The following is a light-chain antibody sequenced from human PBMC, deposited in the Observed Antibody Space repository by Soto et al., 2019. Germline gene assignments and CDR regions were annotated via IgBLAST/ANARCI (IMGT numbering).Light chain of an antibody. Sequence: QSALTQPASVSGSPGQSITISCTGTSSDVGAYNFVSWYQHHPGRAPKLIIYEVTIRPSGVPDRFSASKSGTSASLAISGLQPEDEAQYYCAAWEDSLIGLGVVFGGGTKVTVL. CDR3: AAWEDSLIGLGVV. J-gene: IGLJ2*01. V-gene: IGLV2-14*01. CDR2: EVT. CDR1: SSDVGAYNF.